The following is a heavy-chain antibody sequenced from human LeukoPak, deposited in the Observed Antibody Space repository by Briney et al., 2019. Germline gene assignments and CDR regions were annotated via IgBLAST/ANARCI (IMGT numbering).Heavy chain of an antibody. J-gene: IGHJ4*02. CDR3: AKNIVVVPAAIQAYCGDDCYFSGVY. D-gene: IGHD2-2*02. V-gene: IGHV3-23*01. CDR2: ISGSGGST. CDR1: GFTFSSYA. Sequence: TGGSLRLSCAASGFTFSSYAMSWVRQAPGKGLEWVSAISGSGGSTYYADSVKGRFTISRDNSKNTLYLQMNSLRAEDTAVYYCAKNIVVVPAAIQAYCGDDCYFSGVYWGQGTLVTVSS.